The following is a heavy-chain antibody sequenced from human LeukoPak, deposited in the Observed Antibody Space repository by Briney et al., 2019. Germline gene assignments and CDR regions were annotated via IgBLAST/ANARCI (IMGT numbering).Heavy chain of an antibody. D-gene: IGHD5-18*01. Sequence: EPSETLSLTCTVSGGSISSGGYYWSWIRQHPGKGLEWIGYIYYSGSTYYNPSLKSRVTISVDTSKNQFSLKLSSVTAADTAVYYCARGATSYGSTYYFDYWGQGTLVTVSS. V-gene: IGHV4-31*03. CDR2: IYYSGST. CDR3: ARGATSYGSTYYFDY. J-gene: IGHJ4*02. CDR1: GGSISSGGYY.